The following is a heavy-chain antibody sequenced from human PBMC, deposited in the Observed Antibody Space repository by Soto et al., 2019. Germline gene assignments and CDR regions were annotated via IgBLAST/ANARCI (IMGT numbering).Heavy chain of an antibody. Sequence: SETLSLTCAVSGGSISSGFYSWSWIRQPPGQGLEWIGYIYNSGNTYYNPSLMSRVTISVDRSQNHFSLKLTSVTAADTAVYYCARGSDGVWNWFDPWGQGTQVTGS. D-gene: IGHD2-21*02. CDR2: IYNSGNT. V-gene: IGHV4-30-2*01. CDR1: GGSISSGFYS. CDR3: ARGSDGVWNWFDP. J-gene: IGHJ5*02.